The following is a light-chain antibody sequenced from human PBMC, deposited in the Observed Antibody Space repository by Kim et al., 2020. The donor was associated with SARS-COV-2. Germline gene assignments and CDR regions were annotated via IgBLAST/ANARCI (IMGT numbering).Light chain of an antibody. CDR2: YDS. V-gene: IGLV3-21*04. J-gene: IGLJ3*02. CDR3: QVWDSSSDHRV. CDR1: NIGSKS. Sequence: PGKTASVTCGGNNIGSKSVHWYQQKPGQAPVLVIYYDSDRPSGIPERFSGSNSGNTATLTISRVEAGDEADYYCQVWDSSSDHRVFGGGTQLTVL.